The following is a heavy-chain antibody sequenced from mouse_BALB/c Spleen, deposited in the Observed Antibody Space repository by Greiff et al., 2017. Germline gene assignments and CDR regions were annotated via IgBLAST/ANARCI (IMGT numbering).Heavy chain of an antibody. D-gene: IGHD1-2*01. Sequence: QVQLKQSGAELMKPGASVKISCKATGYTFSSYWIEWVKQRPGHGLEWIGEILPGSGSTNYNEKFKGKATFTADTSSNTAYMQLSSLTSEDSAVYYCARLGLLRRGDAMDYWGQGTSVTVSS. CDR3: ARLGLLRRGDAMDY. CDR2: ILPGSGST. J-gene: IGHJ4*01. CDR1: GYTFSSYW. V-gene: IGHV1-9*01.